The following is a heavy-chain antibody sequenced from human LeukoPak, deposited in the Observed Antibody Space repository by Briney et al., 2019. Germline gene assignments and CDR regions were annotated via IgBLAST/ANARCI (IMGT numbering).Heavy chain of an antibody. CDR2: VKQDGSEK. CDR1: GFTFSSYW. CDR3: ARENLAGDDWFDP. J-gene: IGHJ5*02. Sequence: GGSLRLSCAASGFTFSSYWMSWVRQAPGKGLEWVANVKQDGSEKYYVDSVKGRFTISRDNAKNSLYLQMNSLRAEDTAVYYCARENLAGDDWFDPWGQGTLVTVSS. D-gene: IGHD5-24*01. V-gene: IGHV3-7*01.